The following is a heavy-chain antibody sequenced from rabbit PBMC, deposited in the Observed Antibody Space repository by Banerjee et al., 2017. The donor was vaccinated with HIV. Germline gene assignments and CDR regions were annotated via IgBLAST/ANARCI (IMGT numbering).Heavy chain of an antibody. CDR3: ARISGWGGDL. CDR1: GISFSSNYH. Sequence: QSLEESGGDLVKPGASLTLTCTGSGISFSSNYHICWVRQAPGKGLEWIGAIYAGEGSTDYASWVNGRFTFSSDNAQNTVDLRIISLTAADTATYFCARISGWGGDLWGPGTLVTVS. CDR2: IYAGEGST. D-gene: IGHD4-1*01. J-gene: IGHJ6*01. V-gene: IGHV1S40*01.